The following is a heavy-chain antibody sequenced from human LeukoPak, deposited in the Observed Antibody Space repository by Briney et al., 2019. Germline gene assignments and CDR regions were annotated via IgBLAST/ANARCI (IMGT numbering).Heavy chain of an antibody. V-gene: IGHV1-69*04. CDR1: GGTFSSYA. D-gene: IGHD6-13*01. CDR3: ARIAAAGYYYGMDV. J-gene: IGHJ6*02. Sequence: SVKVSCKASGGTFSSYAISWVRQAPGQGLEWMGRIIPILGIANYAQKFQGRVTITADKSTSTAYMELSSLRSEDTAVYYCARIAAAGYYYGMDVWGQGTTVTVSS. CDR2: IIPILGIA.